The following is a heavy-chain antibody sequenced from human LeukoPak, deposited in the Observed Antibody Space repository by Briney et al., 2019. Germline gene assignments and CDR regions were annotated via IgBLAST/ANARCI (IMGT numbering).Heavy chain of an antibody. CDR3: ATSLRTYYDFWSGYWAMDV. CDR2: INSDGSST. D-gene: IGHD3-3*01. Sequence: TGGSLRLSCAASGFTFSSYWMLWVRQAPGKGLVWVSRINSDGSSTSYADSVKGRFTISRDNAKNTLYLQMNSLRAEDTAVYYCATSLRTYYDFWSGYWAMDVWGKGTTVTVSS. V-gene: IGHV3-74*01. J-gene: IGHJ6*03. CDR1: GFTFSSYW.